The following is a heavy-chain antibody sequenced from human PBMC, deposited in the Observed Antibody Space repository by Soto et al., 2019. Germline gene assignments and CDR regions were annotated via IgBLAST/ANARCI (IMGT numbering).Heavy chain of an antibody. Sequence: QVHLVQSGAEVKKPGASVKVSCKGSGYGFTTYGITWVRQAPGQGLEWMAWISAYNGNTKYAQKLQGRVTVTRDTSASTAYMELRSLSSDVTAVYVVARGRYGDYWGQGALVTVSS. CDR1: GYGFTTYG. J-gene: IGHJ4*02. V-gene: IGHV1-18*01. CDR2: ISAYNGNT. D-gene: IGHD1-1*01. CDR3: ARGRYGDY.